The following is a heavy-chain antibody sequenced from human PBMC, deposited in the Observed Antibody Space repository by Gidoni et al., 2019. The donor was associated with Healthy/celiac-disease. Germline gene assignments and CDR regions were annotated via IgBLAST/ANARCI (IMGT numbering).Heavy chain of an antibody. CDR3: ARDRYDFWSGYYRGVFDY. CDR2: INHSGST. J-gene: IGHJ4*02. Sequence: QVQLQQWGAGLLKPSETLSLTCAVYGGSFSGYYWSWIRQPPGKGLEWIGEINHSGSTNYNPSLKSRVTISVDTSKNQFSLKLSSVTAADTAVYYCARDRYDFWSGYYRGVFDYWGQGTLVTVSS. V-gene: IGHV4-34*01. CDR1: GGSFSGYY. D-gene: IGHD3-3*01.